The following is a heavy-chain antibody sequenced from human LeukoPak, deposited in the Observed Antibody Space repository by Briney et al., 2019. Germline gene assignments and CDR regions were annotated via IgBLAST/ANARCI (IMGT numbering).Heavy chain of an antibody. V-gene: IGHV1-69*01. Sequence: SVKVSCKASGGTFSSYAISWVRQAPGQGLEWMGGIIPIFGTANYAQKFQGRVTITADESTSTAYMELSSLRSEDTAVYYCGRDLRGVIPHYYGMDVWGKGTTVTVSS. CDR1: GGTFSSYA. CDR3: GRDLRGVIPHYYGMDV. CDR2: IIPIFGTA. D-gene: IGHD3-10*01. J-gene: IGHJ6*04.